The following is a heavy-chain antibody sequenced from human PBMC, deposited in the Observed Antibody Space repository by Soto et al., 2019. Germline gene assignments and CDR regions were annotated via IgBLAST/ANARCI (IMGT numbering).Heavy chain of an antibody. CDR2: MNPNSGNT. J-gene: IGHJ5*02. CDR1: GYTFTSYD. Sequence: ASVKVSCKASGYTFTSYDINWVRQATGQGLEWMGWMNPNSGNTGYAQKFQGRVTMTRNTSISTAYMELSSLRSEDTAVYYCARGPPGFLEWLSWFDPWGQGTLVTVSS. CDR3: ARGPPGFLEWLSWFDP. D-gene: IGHD3-3*01. V-gene: IGHV1-8*01.